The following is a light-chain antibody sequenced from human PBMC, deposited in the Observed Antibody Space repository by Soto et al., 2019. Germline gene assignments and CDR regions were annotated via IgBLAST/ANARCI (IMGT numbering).Light chain of an antibody. CDR1: RNVSIY. J-gene: IGKJ5*01. CDR2: ATS. CDR3: QQSYKMPS. Sequence: EIPLTQSPSSLAASVGDRLTLTCRASRNVSIYLNWYQHKPGKGPTLLIHATSNLQIGVPARFSGHRSGTELTLTISSLEHEDFGTYYCQQSYKMPSFGQGTRLVIK. V-gene: IGKV1-39*01.